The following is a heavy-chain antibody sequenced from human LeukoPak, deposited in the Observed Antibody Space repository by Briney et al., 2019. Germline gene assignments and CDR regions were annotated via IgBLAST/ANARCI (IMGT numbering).Heavy chain of an antibody. D-gene: IGHD3-22*01. CDR3: ARDQSSVFDY. CDR2: INRDGSST. V-gene: IGHV3-74*01. J-gene: IGHJ4*02. Sequence: PGGSLRLSCAASGFTFSSYWMHWVRQGPGKGLVWVSRINRDGSSTTYADSVKGRFTISRDNAKNTLYLQMSSLRAEDTAVYYCARDQSSVFDYWGQGTLVTVSS. CDR1: GFTFSSYW.